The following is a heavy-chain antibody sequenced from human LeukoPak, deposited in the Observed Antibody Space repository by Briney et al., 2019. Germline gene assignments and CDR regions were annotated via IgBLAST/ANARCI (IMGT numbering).Heavy chain of an antibody. CDR3: ARVEVTVTRYFDY. CDR1: GFTFSGYS. D-gene: IGHD4-17*01. V-gene: IGHV3-21*01. CDR2: ITSSSTYI. Sequence: GGSLRLSCAASGFTFSGYSMNWVRQAPGKGLEWVSSITSSSTYIYYADSLKGRFTISRDSAKNFLYLQMNSLRAEDTAVYYCARVEVTVTRYFDYWGQGTLVTVSS. J-gene: IGHJ4*02.